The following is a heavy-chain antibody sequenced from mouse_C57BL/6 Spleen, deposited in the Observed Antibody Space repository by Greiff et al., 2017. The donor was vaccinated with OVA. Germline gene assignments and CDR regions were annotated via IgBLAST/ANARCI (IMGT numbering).Heavy chain of an antibody. D-gene: IGHD1-1*01. CDR2: ISDGGSYT. CDR1: GFTFSSYA. Sequence: VQLKESGGGLVKPGGSLKLSCAASGFTFSSYAMSWVRQTPEKRLEWVATISDGGSYTYYPDNVKGRFTISRDNAKNNLYLQMSHLKSEDTAMYYCARDDYYGSSYEAMDYWGQGTSVTVSS. J-gene: IGHJ4*01. CDR3: ARDDYYGSSYEAMDY. V-gene: IGHV5-4*01.